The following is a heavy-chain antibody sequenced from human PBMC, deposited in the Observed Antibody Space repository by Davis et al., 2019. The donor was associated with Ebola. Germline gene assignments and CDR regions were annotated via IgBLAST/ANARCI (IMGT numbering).Heavy chain of an antibody. Sequence: GESLKISCEASGFTFSGSAMHWVRQASGKGLEWVGRIRSKANSYATAYAASVKGRFTISRDDSKNTVYLQLSSLNTADTAVYYCTTSKSGTYAYWGQGSLVTVSS. D-gene: IGHD1-26*01. CDR3: TTSKSGTYAY. J-gene: IGHJ4*02. CDR1: GFTFSGSA. V-gene: IGHV3-73*01. CDR2: IRSKANSYAT.